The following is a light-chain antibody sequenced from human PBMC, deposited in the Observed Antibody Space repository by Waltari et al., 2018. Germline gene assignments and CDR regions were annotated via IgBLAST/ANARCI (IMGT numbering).Light chain of an antibody. Sequence: ELVMTQSPATLSVSPGERATLSCRASQSVSSNLAWYQQKPGQAPRRVIYGASTRATGIPARVSGSGSGTEFTLTISSLQSEDFALYYCQQYNNWPRAFGHGTKVEIK. CDR1: QSVSSN. V-gene: IGKV3-15*01. CDR3: QQYNNWPRA. J-gene: IGKJ1*01. CDR2: GAS.